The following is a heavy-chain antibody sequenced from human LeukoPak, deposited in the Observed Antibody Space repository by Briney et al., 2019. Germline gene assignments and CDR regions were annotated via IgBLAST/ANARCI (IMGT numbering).Heavy chain of an antibody. CDR3: ARERTTIMSGTAIGGY. J-gene: IGHJ4*02. CDR1: GFTFSDHW. CDR2: IKSDGSEK. Sequence: GGSLRLSCAASGFTFSDHWMSWVRQAPGKGLEWVANIKSDGSEKHYVDSVKGRFTISRDNAKNSLYLQMNSLTADDTALYYCARERTTIMSGTAIGGYWGQGTLVTVSS. V-gene: IGHV3-7*01. D-gene: IGHD4-11*01.